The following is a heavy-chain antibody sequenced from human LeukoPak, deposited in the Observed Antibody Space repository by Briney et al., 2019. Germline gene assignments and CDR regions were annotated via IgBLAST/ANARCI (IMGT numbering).Heavy chain of an antibody. CDR3: ARYDILTGRNYGMDV. CDR1: GYTFTSYD. J-gene: IGHJ6*02. CDR2: MNPNSGNT. V-gene: IGHV1-8*01. D-gene: IGHD3-9*01. Sequence: APVKVSCKASGYTFTSYDINWVRQATGQGLEWMGWMNPNSGNTGYAQKFQGRVTMTRNTSISTAYMELSSLRSEDTAVYYCARYDILTGRNYGMDVWGQGTTVTVSS.